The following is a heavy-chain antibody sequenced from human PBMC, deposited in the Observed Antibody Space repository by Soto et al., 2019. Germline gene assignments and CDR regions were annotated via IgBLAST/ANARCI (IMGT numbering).Heavy chain of an antibody. V-gene: IGHV4-31*03. J-gene: IGHJ5*02. CDR2: ISHSGST. CDR1: GGSISSGSYF. CDR3: ARSLSNWFDP. Sequence: QVQLQESGPGLVKPSQTLSLTCTVSGGSISSGSYFWSWIRQHPGKGLEWIGYISHSGSTYYNPSLKTRVTIPVDTSKNQFSLKLNSVTAADTAVYYCARSLSNWFDPWGQGTLVTVSS.